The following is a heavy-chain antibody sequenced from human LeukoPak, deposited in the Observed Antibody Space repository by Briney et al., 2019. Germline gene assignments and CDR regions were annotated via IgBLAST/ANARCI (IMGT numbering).Heavy chain of an antibody. D-gene: IGHD2-2*01. J-gene: IGHJ1*01. CDR3: AQDRFSFVH. Sequence: SETLSLTCSVSGGSISYYYWSWIRQFPGKGLEWIGYISDGESPDYNPSLQSRVTIYVDSSKNQFFLNLTSVAAADTAVYYCAQDRFSFVHWGQGTLVTVSS. CDR1: GGSISYYY. V-gene: IGHV4-59*01. CDR2: ISDGESP.